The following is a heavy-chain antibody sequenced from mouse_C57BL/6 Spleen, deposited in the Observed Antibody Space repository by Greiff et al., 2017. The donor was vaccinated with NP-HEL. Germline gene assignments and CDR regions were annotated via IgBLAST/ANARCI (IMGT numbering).Heavy chain of an antibody. CDR1: GYSFTGYY. Sequence: DVKLQESGPELVKPGASVKISCKASGYSFTGYYMNWVKQSPEKSLEWIGEINPSTGGTTYNQKFKAKATLTVDKSSSTAYMQLKSLTSEDSAVYYCARWGGNYLWFAYWGQGTLVTVSA. J-gene: IGHJ3*01. V-gene: IGHV1-42*01. D-gene: IGHD2-1*01. CDR3: ARWGGNYLWFAY. CDR2: INPSTGGT.